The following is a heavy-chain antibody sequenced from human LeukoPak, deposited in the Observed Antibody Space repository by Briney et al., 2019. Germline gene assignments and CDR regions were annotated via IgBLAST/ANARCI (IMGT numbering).Heavy chain of an antibody. CDR3: AREVYGSGSFSFDY. CDR1: GGTFISYA. Sequence: SVNVSCAASGGTFISYAISWVRQAPGQGVEWMGGIIPILGIANSAQKFQGRVTITADKSTSTAYMELSSLRSEDTAVYYCAREVYGSGSFSFDYWGQGTLVTVSS. V-gene: IGHV1-69*04. J-gene: IGHJ4*02. CDR2: IIPILGIA. D-gene: IGHD3-10*01.